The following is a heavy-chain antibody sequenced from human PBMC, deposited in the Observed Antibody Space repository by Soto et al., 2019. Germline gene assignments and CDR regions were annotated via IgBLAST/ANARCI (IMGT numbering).Heavy chain of an antibody. CDR2: ISYDGSNK. D-gene: IGHD2-15*01. CDR3: ARDREGYCTGGSCYEYGMDV. Sequence: QVQLVESGGGVVQPGRSLRLSCVASGFTFISYAMHWVRQAPGKGLEWVAVISYDGSNKYYADSVKGRFTISRDNSKNTRYLQMNSLRAEDTAVYYCARDREGYCTGGSCYEYGMDVWGQGTTVTVSS. CDR1: GFTFISYA. V-gene: IGHV3-30-3*01. J-gene: IGHJ6*02.